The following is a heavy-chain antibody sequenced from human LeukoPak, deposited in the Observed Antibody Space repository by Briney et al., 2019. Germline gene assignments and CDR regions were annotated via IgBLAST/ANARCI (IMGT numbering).Heavy chain of an antibody. J-gene: IGHJ1*01. V-gene: IGHV3-23*01. CDR3: AKDRGY. Sequence: GGSLRLSCAASGFTFSTFAMSWVRQAPGKGLEWVSPITSAGSTYYAESVKGRLAISRDNSKNTLYLQMNRLRADDTAVYYCAKDRGYWGQGTLVTVSS. CDR1: GFTFSTFA. CDR2: ITSAGST. D-gene: IGHD6-25*01.